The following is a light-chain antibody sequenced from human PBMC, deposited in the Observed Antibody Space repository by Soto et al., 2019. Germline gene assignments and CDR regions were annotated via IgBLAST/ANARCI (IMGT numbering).Light chain of an antibody. V-gene: IGKV3-11*01. CDR1: QSVSNNY. Sequence: EIVLTQSPGTLSLSPGERATLSCRASQSVSNNYLAWYQQKPGQAPRLLIYGASNRATGIPARFSGGGSGTDFTLTISSLEPEDLAVYYCQQRSNWPPITFGQGTRLEIK. J-gene: IGKJ5*01. CDR2: GAS. CDR3: QQRSNWPPIT.